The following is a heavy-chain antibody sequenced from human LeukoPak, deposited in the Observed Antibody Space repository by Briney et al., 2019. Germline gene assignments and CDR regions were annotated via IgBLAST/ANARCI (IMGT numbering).Heavy chain of an antibody. Sequence: PGGSLRLSCTVSGFTVSSNSMSWVRQAPGEGLEWVSFIYSDNTHYSDSVKGRFTISRDNAKNSLYLQMNSLTAEDTAVYYCARGPPWYFDLWGRGTLVTVSS. CDR3: ARGPPWYFDL. CDR2: IYSDNT. J-gene: IGHJ2*01. D-gene: IGHD6-25*01. V-gene: IGHV3-53*01. CDR1: GFTVSSNS.